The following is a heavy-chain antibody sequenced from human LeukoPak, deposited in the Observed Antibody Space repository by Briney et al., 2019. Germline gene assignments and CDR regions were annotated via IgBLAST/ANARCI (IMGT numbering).Heavy chain of an antibody. D-gene: IGHD3-10*01. Sequence: GGSLRLSCAASGFTFSSYSMNWVRQAPGKGLEWVSSISSSSSYIYYADSVKSRFTISRDNAKNSLYLQMNSLRAEDTAVYYCARAGMVRGVITSFDYWGQGTLVTVSS. CDR1: GFTFSSYS. CDR2: ISSSSSYI. V-gene: IGHV3-21*01. J-gene: IGHJ4*02. CDR3: ARAGMVRGVITSFDY.